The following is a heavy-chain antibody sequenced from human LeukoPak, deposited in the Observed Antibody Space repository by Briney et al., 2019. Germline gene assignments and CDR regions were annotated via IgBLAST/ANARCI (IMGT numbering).Heavy chain of an antibody. V-gene: IGHV3-11*01. J-gene: IGHJ4*02. CDR3: ARGPSNWNDESYYFDY. D-gene: IGHD1-1*01. CDR2: ISSSGSTI. Sequence: GGSLRLSCAASGFTFSDYYMSWIRQAPGKGLEWVSYISSSGSTIYYADSVKGRFTISRGNAKNSLYLQMNSLRAEDTAVYYCARGPSNWNDESYYFDYWGQGTLVTVSS. CDR1: GFTFSDYY.